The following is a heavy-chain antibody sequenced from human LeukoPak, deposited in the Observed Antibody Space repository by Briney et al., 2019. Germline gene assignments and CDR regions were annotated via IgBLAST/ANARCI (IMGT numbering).Heavy chain of an antibody. CDR1: GYTFTSYY. J-gene: IGHJ4*02. Sequence: ASVKVSCKASGYTFTSYYMHWVRRAPGQGLEWMGIINPSGGSTSYAQKFQGRVTMTRDMSTSTVYMELSRLRSDDTAVYYCARGEDYCTNGVCELVDYWGQGTLVTVSS. CDR2: INPSGGST. CDR3: ARGEDYCTNGVCELVDY. D-gene: IGHD2-8*01. V-gene: IGHV1-46*01.